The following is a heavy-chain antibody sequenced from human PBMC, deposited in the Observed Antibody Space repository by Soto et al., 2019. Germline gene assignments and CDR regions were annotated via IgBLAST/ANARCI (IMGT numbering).Heavy chain of an antibody. CDR1: GFTFSSYA. V-gene: IGHV3-30-3*01. J-gene: IGHJ6*02. Sequence: QVQLVESGGGVVQPGRSLRLSCAASGFTFSSYAMHWVRQAPGKGLEWVAVISYDGSNKYYADSVKGRFTNSRDNSKNTLCVQMDSVRAEDTAVYYWERAGWDGGSCYTLVGLRYGMDVWVQGTTVTVSS. CDR3: ERAGWDGGSCYTLVGLRYGMDV. D-gene: IGHD2-15*01. CDR2: ISYDGSNK.